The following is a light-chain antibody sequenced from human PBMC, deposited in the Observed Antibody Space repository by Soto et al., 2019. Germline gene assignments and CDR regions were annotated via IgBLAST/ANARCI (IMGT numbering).Light chain of an antibody. CDR3: AAWDDSLNGQV. V-gene: IGLV1-44*01. Sequence: QSVLTQPPSASGTPGQRVTISCSGSSSNIGSNTVNWYQQLPGTAPKLLIYSNNQRPSGVPDRFSGSKSGTSASLAISGLPSEDEADYYCAAWDDSLNGQVFGGGTKLTVL. CDR1: SSNIGSNT. J-gene: IGLJ3*02. CDR2: SNN.